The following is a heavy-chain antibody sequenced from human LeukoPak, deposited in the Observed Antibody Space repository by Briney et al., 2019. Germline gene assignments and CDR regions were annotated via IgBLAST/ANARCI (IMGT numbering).Heavy chain of an antibody. CDR2: IIPIFGTA. CDR1: GYTFTSYY. D-gene: IGHD5-24*01. J-gene: IGHJ4*02. CDR3: ASHHMSRDGYNLWYFDY. Sequence: SVKVSCKASGYTFTSYYMHWVRQAPGQGLEWMGGIIPIFGTANYAQKFQGRVTITADESTSTAYMELSSLRSEDTAVYYCASHHMSRDGYNLWYFDYWGQGTLVTVSS. V-gene: IGHV1-69*13.